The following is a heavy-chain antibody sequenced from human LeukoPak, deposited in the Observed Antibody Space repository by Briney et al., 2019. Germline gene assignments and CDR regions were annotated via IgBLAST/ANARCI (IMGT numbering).Heavy chain of an antibody. Sequence: ASVKVSCKASGYTFTGYYMHWVRQAPGQGLEWMGWINPNSGGTNYAQKFQGSVTMTRDTAISTAYMELSRLRSDDTAVYYCARLVPAAIIPNWFDPWGQGTLVTVSS. D-gene: IGHD2-2*01. CDR2: INPNSGGT. CDR3: ARLVPAAIIPNWFDP. V-gene: IGHV1-2*02. CDR1: GYTFTGYY. J-gene: IGHJ5*02.